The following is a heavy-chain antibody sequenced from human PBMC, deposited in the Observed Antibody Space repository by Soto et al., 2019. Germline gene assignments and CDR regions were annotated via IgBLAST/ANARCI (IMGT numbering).Heavy chain of an antibody. CDR1: GFTVSSNY. CDR3: ARDYREYSSPD. J-gene: IGHJ4*02. D-gene: IGHD6-6*01. V-gene: IGHV3-53*01. Sequence: GGSLRLSCAASGFTVSSNYMSWVRQAPGKGLEWVSVVYSGGSTYYADSVKGRFTISRDNSKNTLYLQMNSLRHEDTAVYYCARDYREYSSPDWGQGTLVTVSS. CDR2: VYSGGST.